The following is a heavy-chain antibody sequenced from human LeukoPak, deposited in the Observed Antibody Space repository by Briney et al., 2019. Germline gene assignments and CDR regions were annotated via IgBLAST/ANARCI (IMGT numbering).Heavy chain of an antibody. V-gene: IGHV3-9*01. CDR2: ITWNSEKI. Sequence: GGSLRLSCETSGFTFDDFAMHWVRQGPGKGLEWVSSITWNSEKIDYAGSVKGRFTISRDNAKNSLYLQMNSLRAEDTALYYCAKDMGSSALGPDYWGQGTRVTVSS. J-gene: IGHJ4*02. CDR1: GFTFDDFA. D-gene: IGHD6-19*01. CDR3: AKDMGSSALGPDY.